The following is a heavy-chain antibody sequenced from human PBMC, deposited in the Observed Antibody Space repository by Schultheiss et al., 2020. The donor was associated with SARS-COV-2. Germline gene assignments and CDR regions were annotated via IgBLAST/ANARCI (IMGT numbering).Heavy chain of an antibody. CDR3: ARLALPGLISR. Sequence: SETLSLTCAVYGGSFSGYYWSWIRQPPGKGLEWIGEINHSGSTNYNPSLKSRVTISVDTSKNQFSLKLSSVTAADTAVYYCARLALPGLISRWGQGTLVTVSS. J-gene: IGHJ4*02. D-gene: IGHD3-16*01. V-gene: IGHV4-34*01. CDR1: GGSFSGYY. CDR2: INHSGST.